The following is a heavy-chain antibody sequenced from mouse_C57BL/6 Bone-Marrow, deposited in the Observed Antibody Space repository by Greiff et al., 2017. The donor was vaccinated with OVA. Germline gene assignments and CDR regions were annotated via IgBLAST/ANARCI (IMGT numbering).Heavy chain of an antibody. J-gene: IGHJ1*03. CDR3: AYVGYFDV. V-gene: IGHV1-64*01. CDR2: IHPNSGST. Sequence: VQLQQPGAELVKPGASVKLSCKASGYTFTSYWMHWVKQRPGQGLEWIGMIHPNSGSTNYNQKFKGKATLTADKSSSTAYMQLSSLTSEDSAVYYCAYVGYFDVWGTGTTVTVSS. CDR1: GYTFTSYW.